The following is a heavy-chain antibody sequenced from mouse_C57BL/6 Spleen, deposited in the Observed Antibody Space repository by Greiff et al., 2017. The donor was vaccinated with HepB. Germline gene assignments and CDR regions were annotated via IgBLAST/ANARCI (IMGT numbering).Heavy chain of an antibody. J-gene: IGHJ1*03. CDR1: GFTFSDYG. CDR2: ISSGSSTI. CDR3: ARPYDYYWYFDV. Sequence: EVQLQESGGGLVKPGGSLKLSCAASGFTFSDYGMHWVRQAPEKGLEWVAYISSGSSTIYYADTVKGRFTISRDNGKNTLFLQMTSLRSEDTAMYYCARPYDYYWYFDVWGTGTTVTVSS. V-gene: IGHV5-17*01. D-gene: IGHD2-4*01.